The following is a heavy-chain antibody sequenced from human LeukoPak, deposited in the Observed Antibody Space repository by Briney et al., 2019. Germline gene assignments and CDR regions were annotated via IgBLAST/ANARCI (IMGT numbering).Heavy chain of an antibody. CDR3: ARGWGAFDC. J-gene: IGHJ4*02. Sequence: PGGSLRLSCAPSGFTVSNNYMSWVRQAPGKGLEWVSVFYSGGRTYYADSVEGRFTMSRDNSKKTLYLQMNSLRAEDTAVYYCARGWGAFDCWGQGTLVTVSS. V-gene: IGHV3-53*01. CDR2: FYSGGRT. CDR1: GFTVSNNY. D-gene: IGHD7-27*01.